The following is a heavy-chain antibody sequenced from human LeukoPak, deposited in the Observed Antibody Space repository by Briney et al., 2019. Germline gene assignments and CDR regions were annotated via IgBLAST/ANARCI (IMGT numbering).Heavy chain of an antibody. J-gene: IGHJ6*02. V-gene: IGHV4-39*01. D-gene: IGHD3-10*01. CDR1: GGSISSDGYY. Sequence: SETLSLTCTVSGGSISSDGYYWGWIRQPPGKGLEWIGSIYYSGSTYYNPSLKSRVTISVDTSKNQFSLKLSSVTAADTAVYYCARVTMERYYYYGMDVWGQGTTVTVSS. CDR2: IYYSGST. CDR3: ARVTMERYYYYGMDV.